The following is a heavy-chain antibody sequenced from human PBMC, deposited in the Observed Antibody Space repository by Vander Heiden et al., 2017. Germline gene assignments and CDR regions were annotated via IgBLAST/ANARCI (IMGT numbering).Heavy chain of an antibody. Sequence: EVQLLESGGGLVPPGGSLRLSCTASGFTFSSYGMSWVRQAPGKGLEWVSGISGRGGSTYYADSVKGRFTISRDNAKNTLYLQMNSLKAEDTAVYYCAKENYYDSSDYFYGGEDSWGQGTLVTVSS. CDR1: GFTFSSYG. D-gene: IGHD3-22*01. CDR3: AKENYYDSSDYFYGGEDS. J-gene: IGHJ5*01. V-gene: IGHV3-23*01. CDR2: ISGRGGST.